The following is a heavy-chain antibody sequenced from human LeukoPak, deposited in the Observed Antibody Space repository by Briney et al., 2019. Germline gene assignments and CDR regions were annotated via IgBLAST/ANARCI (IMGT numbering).Heavy chain of an antibody. CDR2: IYTSGST. J-gene: IGHJ4*02. CDR3: ARQRSSGWYEWFDY. Sequence: SETLSLTCTVSGGSISSYYWSWIRQPPGKGLEWIGYIYTSGSTNYNPSLKSRVTISVDTSKNQFSLKLSSVTAADTAVYYCARQRSSGWYEWFDYWGQGTLVTVSS. V-gene: IGHV4-4*09. D-gene: IGHD6-19*01. CDR1: GGSISSYY.